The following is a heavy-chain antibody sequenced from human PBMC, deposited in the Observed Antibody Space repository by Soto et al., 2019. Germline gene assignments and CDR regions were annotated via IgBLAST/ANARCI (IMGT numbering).Heavy chain of an antibody. V-gene: IGHV1-69*06. CDR3: ARAGRSLKRLGLRLRGNAFDT. CDR1: GGTFSNYA. Sequence: SVKVSCKASGGTFSNYAISWVRQAAGQGLEWMGGIIPIFGTANYAQKFQGRLTITEDKSTRIGYRELSRLRFEDRADNYCARAGRSLKRLGLRLRGNAFDTWGQGTMVT. CDR2: IIPIFGTA. D-gene: IGHD6-25*01. J-gene: IGHJ3*02.